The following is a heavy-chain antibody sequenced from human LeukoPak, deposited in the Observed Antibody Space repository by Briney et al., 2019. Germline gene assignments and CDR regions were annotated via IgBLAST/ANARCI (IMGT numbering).Heavy chain of an antibody. CDR3: ARVRPNWNDGTFDY. CDR2: IYPSGST. V-gene: IGHV4-4*07. J-gene: IGHJ4*02. Sequence: PSETLSLTCTVSGASITNYYRSWIRQSAGKGLEWSGRIYPSGSTHSNPSLKSRVTMSLDTSKNQFSLGLSSVTAADTAVYYCARVRPNWNDGTFDYWGQGTLVTVSS. D-gene: IGHD1-1*01. CDR1: GASITNYY.